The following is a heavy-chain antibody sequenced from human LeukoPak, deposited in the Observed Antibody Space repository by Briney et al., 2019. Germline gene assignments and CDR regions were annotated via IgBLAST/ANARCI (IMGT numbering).Heavy chain of an antibody. V-gene: IGHV4-4*07. CDR3: ARDQTYYVSSGYYYVTYLHH. Sequence: PSKTLSLTCTVSGASISSSYCTWIRQPAGEGLEWIGRLSTGGSTTYNPSFKSRVTMSVDTSKNQFSLNLTSVTAADTAVYYCARDQTYYVSSGYYYVTYLHHWGQGILVTVSS. CDR2: LSTGGST. D-gene: IGHD3-22*01. CDR1: GASISSSY. J-gene: IGHJ1*01.